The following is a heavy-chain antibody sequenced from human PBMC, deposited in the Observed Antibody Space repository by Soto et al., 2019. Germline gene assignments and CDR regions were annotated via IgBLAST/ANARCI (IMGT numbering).Heavy chain of an antibody. CDR3: ARGDDIVVVVAATGAFDI. Sequence: QVQLQQWGAGLLKPSETLSLTCAVYDGSFSGYYWSWIRQPPGKGLEWIGEINHSGSTNYNPSLKSRVTISVGTSKNQFSLKLSSVTAADTAVYYCARGDDIVVVVAATGAFDIWGQGTMVTVSS. V-gene: IGHV4-34*01. CDR2: INHSGST. J-gene: IGHJ3*02. D-gene: IGHD2-15*01. CDR1: DGSFSGYY.